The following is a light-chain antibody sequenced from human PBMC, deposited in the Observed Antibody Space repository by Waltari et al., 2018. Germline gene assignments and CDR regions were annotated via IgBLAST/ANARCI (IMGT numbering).Light chain of an antibody. J-gene: IGLJ3*02. CDR2: SNN. CDR1: SSTPASTS. V-gene: IGLV1-44*01. CDR3: AAWDDSLNGWV. Sequence: QSVLPQPPSASATPGQRLPTPRPRTSSTPASTSVTRYQHPPGTAPKPPIYSNNQRPSGVPDRFSGSKSGTSASLAISGLQSEDEADYYCAAWDDSLNGWVFGGGTKLTVL.